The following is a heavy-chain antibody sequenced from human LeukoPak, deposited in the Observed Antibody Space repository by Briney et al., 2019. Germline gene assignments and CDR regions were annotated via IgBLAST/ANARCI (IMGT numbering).Heavy chain of an antibody. CDR3: ARGYQLLFDDWFDP. CDR2: IYTSGST. J-gene: IGHJ5*02. V-gene: IGHV4-4*07. D-gene: IGHD2-2*01. Sequence: PSETLSLTCTVSGGSISSYYWSWIRQPAGKGLEWIGRIYTSGSTNYNPSLKSRVTMSVDTSKNQFSLKLSSVTAADTAVYSCARGYQLLFDDWFDPWGQGTLVTVSS. CDR1: GGSISSYY.